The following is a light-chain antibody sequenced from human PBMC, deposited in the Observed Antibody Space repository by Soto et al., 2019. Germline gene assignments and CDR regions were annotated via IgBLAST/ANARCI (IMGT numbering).Light chain of an antibody. J-gene: IGKJ1*01. CDR1: QSVDSN. V-gene: IGKV3-15*01. CDR2: GAS. CDR3: QQYNLWLRGWT. Sequence: EVIMTQSPATLSVSPGEKFTLSCRASQSVDSNLAWYQQRPGQGPRLLIYGASTRATDIPARFSGSGSGTEFTLTITSLQSEDFAVYYCQQYNLWLRGWTVGQGTKVDSK.